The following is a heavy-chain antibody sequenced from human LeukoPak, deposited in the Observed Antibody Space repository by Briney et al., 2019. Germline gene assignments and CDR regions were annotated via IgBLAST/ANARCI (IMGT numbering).Heavy chain of an antibody. J-gene: IGHJ4*02. V-gene: IGHV1-46*01. CDR3: ARELDYYDSSGYHHTGTGGDY. Sequence: GASVKVSCKASGYTFTSYYMHWVRQAPGQGLEWMGIINPSGGSTSYAQKLQGRVTMTTDTSTSTAYMELRSLRSDDTAVYYCARELDYYDSSGYHHTGTGGDYWGQGTLVTVSS. D-gene: IGHD3-22*01. CDR1: GYTFTSYY. CDR2: INPSGGST.